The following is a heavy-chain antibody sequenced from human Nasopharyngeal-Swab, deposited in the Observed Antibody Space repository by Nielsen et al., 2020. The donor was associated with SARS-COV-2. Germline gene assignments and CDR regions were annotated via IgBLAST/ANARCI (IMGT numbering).Heavy chain of an antibody. V-gene: IGHV3-23*01. CDR3: AGGSSGYSYAFDI. CDR2: ITGSGGTT. Sequence: RQCPGQGLEWLSSITGSGGTTYYTDSVKGRFTISRDNSRNTLYLQMNSLRAEDTAIYYCAGGSSGYSYAFDIWGQGTMVTVSS. D-gene: IGHD3-22*01. J-gene: IGHJ3*02.